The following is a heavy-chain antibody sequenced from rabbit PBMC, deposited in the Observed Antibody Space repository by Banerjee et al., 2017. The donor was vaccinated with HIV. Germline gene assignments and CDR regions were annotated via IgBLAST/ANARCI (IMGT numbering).Heavy chain of an antibody. J-gene: IGHJ4*01. CDR3: ARDLAGVIGWNFNL. Sequence: EQLVESGGGLVQPEGSLTLTCKASGFDFSSSYYMCWVRQAPGKGLEWIGCIYTSSSSAWYANWVNGRFTISKTSSTTVTLQMTSLTAADTATYFCARDLAGVIGWNFNLWGQGTLVTVS. CDR1: GFDFSSSYY. CDR2: IYTSSSSA. D-gene: IGHD4-1*01. V-gene: IGHV1S45*01.